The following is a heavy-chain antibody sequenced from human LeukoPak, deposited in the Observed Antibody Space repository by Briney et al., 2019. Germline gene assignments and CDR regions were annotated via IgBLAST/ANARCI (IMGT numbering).Heavy chain of an antibody. CDR1: GFTFSDCS. V-gene: IGHV3-21*01. CDR3: ARDASGYFHYYDMDV. CDR2: ISTVSTYT. Sequence: GGSLRLSCAASGFTFSDCSINWARQAPGKGLEWVSSISTVSTYTNYADSVKGRFSISRDNAKGLLYLQMSNLRDEDTGVYYCARDASGYFHYYDMDVWGKGTTVTVSS. J-gene: IGHJ6*04. D-gene: IGHD3-3*01.